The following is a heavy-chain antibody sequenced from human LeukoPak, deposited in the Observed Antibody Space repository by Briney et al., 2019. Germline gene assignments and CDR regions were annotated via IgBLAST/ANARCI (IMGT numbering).Heavy chain of an antibody. Sequence: SETLSLTCTVSGGSISSYYWSWIRQPPGKGLEWIGYIYYSGSTNYNPSLKSRVTISVDTSKNQFSLKLSSVPAADTAVYYCARDTSAGAFDYWGQGTLVTVSS. V-gene: IGHV4-59*01. CDR1: GGSISSYY. D-gene: IGHD6-25*01. J-gene: IGHJ4*02. CDR2: IYYSGST. CDR3: ARDTSAGAFDY.